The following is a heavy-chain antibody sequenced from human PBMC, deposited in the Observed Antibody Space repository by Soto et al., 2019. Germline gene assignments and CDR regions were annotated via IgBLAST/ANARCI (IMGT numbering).Heavy chain of an antibody. CDR2: VYDSGST. J-gene: IGHJ5*02. V-gene: IGHV4-59*02. D-gene: IGHD3-16*01. CDR3: ARDRAPYDFVSRQWHGGYDP. Sequence: SETLSLTCTVSGTSVSYYYWSWIRQPPGKGLEWIGHVYDSGSTNYSPSLKSRVSMSLDTSTNQVSLNLSSVTPADTATYYCARDRAPYDFVSRQWHGGYDPWGQGTLVTVS. CDR1: GTSVSYYY.